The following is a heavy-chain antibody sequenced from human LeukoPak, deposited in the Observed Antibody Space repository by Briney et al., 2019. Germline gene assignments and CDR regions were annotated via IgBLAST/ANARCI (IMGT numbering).Heavy chain of an antibody. D-gene: IGHD2-15*01. J-gene: IGHJ4*02. CDR2: IIPILGTA. CDR1: GGTFSSYA. CDR3: ARENCSGGSCYWEI. V-gene: IGHV1-69*13. Sequence: EASVKVSCKASGGTFSSYAISWVRQAPGQGLEWMGGIIPILGTANYAQKFQGRVTITADESTSTAYMELSSLRSEDTAVYYCARENCSGGSCYWEIWGQGTLVTVSS.